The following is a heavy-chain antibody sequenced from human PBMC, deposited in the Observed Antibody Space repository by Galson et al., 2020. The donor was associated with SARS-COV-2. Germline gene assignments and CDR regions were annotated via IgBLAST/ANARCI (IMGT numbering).Heavy chain of an antibody. V-gene: IGHV3-11*01. CDR1: GFTFSDYY. D-gene: IGHD6-13*01. Sequence: PGGSLRLSCAASGFTFSDYYMSWIRQAPGKGLEWVSYISSSGSTIYYADSVKGRFTISRDNAKNSLYLQMNSLRAEDTAVYYCARDGAGAAAGIPIYYYYGMDVWGQGTTVTVSS. CDR3: ARDGAGAAAGIPIYYYYGMDV. CDR2: ISSSGSTI. J-gene: IGHJ6*02.